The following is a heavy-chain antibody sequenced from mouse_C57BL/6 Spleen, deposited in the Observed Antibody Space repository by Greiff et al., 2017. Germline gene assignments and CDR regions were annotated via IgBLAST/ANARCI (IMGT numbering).Heavy chain of an antibody. D-gene: IGHD2-4*01. CDR2: IDPSDSYT. Sequence: KQSGAELVMPGASVKLSCKASGYTFTSYWMHWVKQRPGQGLEWIGEIDPSDSYTNYNQKFKGKSTLTVDKSSSTAYMQLSSLTSEDSAVYYCARRDYDYDWFAYWGQGTLVTVSA. V-gene: IGHV1-69*01. CDR3: ARRDYDYDWFAY. J-gene: IGHJ3*01. CDR1: GYTFTSYW.